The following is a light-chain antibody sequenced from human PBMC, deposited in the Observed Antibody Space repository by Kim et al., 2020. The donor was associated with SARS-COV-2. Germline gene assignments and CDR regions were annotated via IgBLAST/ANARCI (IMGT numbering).Light chain of an antibody. CDR2: GAS. V-gene: IGKV3-20*01. CDR1: QSVSTY. CDR3: QHHGRSPPFT. Sequence: LSPGERATVYCRASQSVSTYLAWYQQRPGQSPRLLIYGASSRATGIPDSFSGSGSGTDFTLTIARLEPEDFAVYYCQHHGRSPPFTFGQGTKLEI. J-gene: IGKJ2*01.